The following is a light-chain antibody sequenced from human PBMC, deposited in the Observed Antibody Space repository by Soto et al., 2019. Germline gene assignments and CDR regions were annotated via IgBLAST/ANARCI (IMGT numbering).Light chain of an antibody. CDR2: TAS. V-gene: IGKV1-5*03. J-gene: IGKJ4*01. CDR1: QSISSW. Sequence: DIPMTQSPSTLSASVGDRVTITCRASQSISSWLAWYQQKPGKAPNLLIYTASNLKSGVPSRFSGSGSGTEFTLTISSRQPDDFATYYCQEYNSDSGVTFGGGTKVEI. CDR3: QEYNSDSGVT.